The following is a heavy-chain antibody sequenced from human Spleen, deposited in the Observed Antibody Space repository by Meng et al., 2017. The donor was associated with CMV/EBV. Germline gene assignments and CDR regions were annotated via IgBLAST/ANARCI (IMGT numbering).Heavy chain of an antibody. V-gene: IGHV4-39*01. D-gene: IGHD1-7*01. Sequence: LTCTVSGASITSSYYWGWIRQPPGKGLEWIANVYYSGSTYYNPSLKSRVTISVDTSRNQFSLKLSSVTAADTAVYYCARVGWHYKRIYWGQGTLVTVSS. CDR3: ARVGWHYKRIY. J-gene: IGHJ4*02. CDR2: VYYSGST. CDR1: GASITSSYY.